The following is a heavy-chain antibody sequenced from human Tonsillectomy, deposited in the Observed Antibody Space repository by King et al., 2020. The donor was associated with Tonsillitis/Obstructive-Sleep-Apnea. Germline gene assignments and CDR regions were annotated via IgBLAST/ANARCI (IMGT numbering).Heavy chain of an antibody. CDR3: ASISRYDDYEGWFDP. CDR2: INHSGST. J-gene: IGHJ5*02. V-gene: IGHV4-34*01. CDR1: GGSFSGYY. D-gene: IGHD4-17*01. Sequence: VQLQQWGAGLLKPSETLSLTCAVYGGSFSGYYWSWIRQPPGKGLEWIGEINHSGSTNYNPSLKSRVTISVDTSKNQFSLKLSSVTAADTAVYYCASISRYDDYEGWFDPWGQGTLVTVSS.